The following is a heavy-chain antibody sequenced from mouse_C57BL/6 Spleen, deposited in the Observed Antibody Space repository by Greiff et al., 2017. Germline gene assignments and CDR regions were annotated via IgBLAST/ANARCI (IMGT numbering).Heavy chain of an antibody. Sequence: EVQLQQSGPELVKPGASVKISCKASGYTFTDYYMNWVKQSPGKSLEWIGDINPNNGGTSYNQKFKGKATLTVDKSSSTAYMELRSLTSEDSAVYYCAREGTGFAYGGQGTLVTVSA. CDR1: GYTFTDYY. J-gene: IGHJ3*01. CDR3: AREGTGFAY. CDR2: INPNNGGT. D-gene: IGHD3-3*01. V-gene: IGHV1-26*01.